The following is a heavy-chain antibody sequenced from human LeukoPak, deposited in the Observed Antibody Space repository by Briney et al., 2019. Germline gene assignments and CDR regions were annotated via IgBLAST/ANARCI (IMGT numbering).Heavy chain of an antibody. J-gene: IGHJ5*02. D-gene: IGHD3-10*01. V-gene: IGHV1-2*02. CDR3: ARDLDSDYGSGSYYQIPSSLIPYNWFDP. Sequence: ASVKVSCKASGYTFTGYYMHWVRQAPGQGLEWMGWINPNSGGTNYAQKFQGRVTVTRDTSISTAYMELSRLRSDDTAVYYCARDLDSDYGSGSYYQIPSSLIPYNWFDPWGQGTLVTVSS. CDR2: INPNSGGT. CDR1: GYTFTGYY.